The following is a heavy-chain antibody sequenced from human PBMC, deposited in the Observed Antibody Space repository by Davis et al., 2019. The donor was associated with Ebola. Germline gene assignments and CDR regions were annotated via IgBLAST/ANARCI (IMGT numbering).Heavy chain of an antibody. Sequence: AASVKVSCKASGGTFSSYAISWVRQAPGQGLEWMGGIFPIFGTANYAQKFQGRVTITADESTSTAYMELSSLRSEDTAVYYCARDEVGRGYFDYWGQGTLVTVSS. J-gene: IGHJ4*02. CDR1: GGTFSSYA. D-gene: IGHD2-2*01. CDR2: IFPIFGTA. CDR3: ARDEVGRGYFDY. V-gene: IGHV1-69*13.